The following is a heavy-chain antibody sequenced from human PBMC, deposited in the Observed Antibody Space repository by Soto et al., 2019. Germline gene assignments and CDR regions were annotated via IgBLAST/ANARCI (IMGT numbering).Heavy chain of an antibody. D-gene: IGHD2-15*01. CDR1: GYTFTSYG. CDR3: ARVDCSGGSCYSRAKYYFDY. Sequence: ASVKVSCKASGYTFTSYGISWVRQAPGQGLEWMGWISAYNGNTNYAQKLQGRVTMTTDTSTSTAYMELRSLRSDDTAVYYCARVDCSGGSCYSRAKYYFDYWGQGALVTVCS. J-gene: IGHJ4*02. V-gene: IGHV1-18*01. CDR2: ISAYNGNT.